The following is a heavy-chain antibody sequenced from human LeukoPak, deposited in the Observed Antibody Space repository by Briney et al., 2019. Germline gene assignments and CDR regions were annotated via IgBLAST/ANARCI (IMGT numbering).Heavy chain of an antibody. CDR2: IYYSGST. Sequence: PSETLSLTCTVSGGSISSYYWSWIRQPPGKGLEWIGYIYYSGSTNYNPSLKSRVTISVDTSKNQFSLKPSSVTAADTAVYYCARHRDNWFDPWGQGTLVTVSS. CDR3: ARHRDNWFDP. D-gene: IGHD3-10*01. V-gene: IGHV4-59*08. J-gene: IGHJ5*02. CDR1: GGSISSYY.